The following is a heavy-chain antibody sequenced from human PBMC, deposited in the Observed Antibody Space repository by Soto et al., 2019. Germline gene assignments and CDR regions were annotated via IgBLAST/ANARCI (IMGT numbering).Heavy chain of an antibody. V-gene: IGHV3-21*01. CDR1: GFTFSSYS. D-gene: IGHD5-12*01. J-gene: IGHJ6*03. CDR2: ISSSSSYI. CDR3: ARAQGGYDLNYYYYMDV. Sequence: GGSLRLSCAASGFTFSSYSMNWVRQAPGKGLEWVSSISSSSSYIYYADSVKGRFTISRDNAKNSLYLQMNSLRAEDTAVYYCARAQGGYDLNYYYYMDVWGKGTTVTVSS.